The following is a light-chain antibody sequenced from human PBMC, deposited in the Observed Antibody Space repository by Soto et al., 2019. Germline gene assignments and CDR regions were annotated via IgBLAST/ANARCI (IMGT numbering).Light chain of an antibody. CDR2: DVS. Sequence: QSALTQPRSVSGSPGQSVTISCTGTSSDVGGYNYVSWYQQHPGKAPKLKIYDVSKRPSGVPDRFSGSKSGNTASLTISGLQAEDEADYYCCSYAGSYSYVFGTGTKVTVL. CDR3: CSYAGSYSYV. J-gene: IGLJ1*01. V-gene: IGLV2-11*01. CDR1: SSDVGGYNY.